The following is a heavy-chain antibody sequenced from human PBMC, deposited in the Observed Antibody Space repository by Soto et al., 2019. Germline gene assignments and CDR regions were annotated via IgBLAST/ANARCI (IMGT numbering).Heavy chain of an antibody. V-gene: IGHV4-34*01. CDR2: INHSGST. CDR3: ARGGTRGYYDYYYYGMDV. Sequence: SETLSLTCAVYGGSFSGYYWSWIRQPPGKGLEWIGEINHSGSTNYNPSLKSRVTISVDTSKNQFSLKLSSVTAADTDVYYCARGGTRGYYDYYYYGMDVWGQGTTVTVSS. CDR1: GGSFSGYY. J-gene: IGHJ6*02. D-gene: IGHD3-22*01.